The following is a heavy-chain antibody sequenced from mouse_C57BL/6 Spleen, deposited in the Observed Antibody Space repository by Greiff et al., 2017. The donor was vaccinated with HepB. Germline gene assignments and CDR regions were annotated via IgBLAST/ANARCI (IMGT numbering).Heavy chain of an antibody. Sequence: EVHLVESGGGLVQPKGSLKLSCAASGFSFNTYAMNWVRQAPGKGLEWVARIRSKSNNYATYYADSVKDRFTISRDDSESMLYLQMNNLKTEDTAMYDCVRHLRDYDWYFDVWGTGTTVTVSS. J-gene: IGHJ1*03. CDR3: VRHLRDYDWYFDV. CDR2: IRSKSNNYAT. CDR1: GFSFNTYA. V-gene: IGHV10-1*01. D-gene: IGHD2-4*01.